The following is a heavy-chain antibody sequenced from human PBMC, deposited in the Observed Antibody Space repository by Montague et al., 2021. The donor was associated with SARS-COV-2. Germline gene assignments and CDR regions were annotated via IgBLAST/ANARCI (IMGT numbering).Heavy chain of an antibody. CDR2: IYHGGST. Sequence: SETLSLTCAVSGDSISSSNWWSWVRQPPGKGLEWIGEIYHGGSTNHNPSRKSRVTMSIDESRNQFSLSLSSLTAADTAVYYCARLDGLGYWGQEPWSPSPQ. V-gene: IGHV4-4*02. J-gene: IGHJ4*01. D-gene: IGHD3/OR15-3a*01. CDR1: GDSISSSNW. CDR3: ARLDGLGY.